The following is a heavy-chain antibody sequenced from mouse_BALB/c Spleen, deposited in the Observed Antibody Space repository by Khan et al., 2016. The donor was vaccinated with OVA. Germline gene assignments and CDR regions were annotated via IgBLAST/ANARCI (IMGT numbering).Heavy chain of an antibody. CDR2: ISYDGSN. D-gene: IGHD2-4*01. CDR1: GYTITSGYQ. V-gene: IGHV3-6*01. J-gene: IGHJ4*01. CDR3: AREDYVDYAMDY. Sequence: EVQLQESGPGLVKPSQSLSLSCSATGYTITSGYQWYWIRQFPGNKLECMGFISYDGSNNYNPSLKNRISITRDTSKNQFLLKYNAVTTEDTATYYCAREDYVDYAMDYWGQGTSVTVSS.